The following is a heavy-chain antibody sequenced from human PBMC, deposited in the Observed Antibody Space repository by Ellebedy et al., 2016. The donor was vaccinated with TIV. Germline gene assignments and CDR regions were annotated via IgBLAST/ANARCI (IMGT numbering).Heavy chain of an antibody. V-gene: IGHV1-18*01. CDR1: GYTFTSYG. CDR3: ARERYSSHDGWDY. CDR2: ISAYNGNT. D-gene: IGHD6-13*01. Sequence: ASVKVSXXASGYTFTSYGISWVRQAPGQGLEWMGWISAYNGNTNYAQKFQGRVTITADESTSTAYMELSSLRSEDTAVYYCARERYSSHDGWDYWGQGTLVTVSS. J-gene: IGHJ4*02.